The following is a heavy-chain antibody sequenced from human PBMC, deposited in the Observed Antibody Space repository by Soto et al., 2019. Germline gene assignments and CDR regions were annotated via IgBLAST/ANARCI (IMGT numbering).Heavy chain of an antibody. Sequence: ETLSLTCAVCGGSFSGYYWSWIRQPPGKGLEWIGEINHSGSTNYNPSLKSRVTISVDTSKNQFSLKLSSVTAADTAVYYCARVRYGDYVYFDYWGQGTLVTVSS. CDR2: INHSGST. CDR3: ARVRYGDYVYFDY. V-gene: IGHV4-34*01. J-gene: IGHJ4*02. CDR1: GGSFSGYY. D-gene: IGHD4-17*01.